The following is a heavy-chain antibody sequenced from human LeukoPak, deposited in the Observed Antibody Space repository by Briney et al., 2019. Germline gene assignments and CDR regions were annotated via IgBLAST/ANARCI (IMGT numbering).Heavy chain of an antibody. Sequence: KSSGTLSLTCAVSGGSVSHSNWWTWVRQSPGKGLEWIGEVHPSEGTNYNPSLKSRVTISLDKSKNQFSLELSSVTAADTAVYYCARRGLQRTFDPWGQGTLVTVSS. CDR1: GGSVSHSNW. J-gene: IGHJ5*02. CDR2: VHPSEGT. CDR3: ARRGLQRTFDP. D-gene: IGHD3-16*01. V-gene: IGHV4-4*02.